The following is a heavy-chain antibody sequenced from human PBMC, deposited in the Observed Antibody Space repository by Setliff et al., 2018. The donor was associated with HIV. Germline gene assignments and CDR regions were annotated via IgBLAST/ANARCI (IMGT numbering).Heavy chain of an antibody. D-gene: IGHD3-22*01. J-gene: IGHJ4*02. V-gene: IGHV1-2*04. CDR1: GYTFTGYY. CDR3: ARGMDYYDTSGYYQYYFDY. CDR2: INPNSGGT. Sequence: GASVKVSCKASGYTFTGYYMHWVRQAPGQGLEWMGWINPNSGGTTYAQKFQGWITMTRDTSISTAYMELSRLRSDDTAVYYCARGMDYYDTSGYYQYYFDYWGQGTLVTVSS.